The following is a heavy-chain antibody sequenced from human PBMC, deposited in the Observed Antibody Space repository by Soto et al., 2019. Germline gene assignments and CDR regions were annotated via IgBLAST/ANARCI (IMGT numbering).Heavy chain of an antibody. V-gene: IGHV5-51*01. J-gene: IGHJ3*02. CDR1: GYSFTSYW. CDR3: ARLADSSGYYYSGAFDI. D-gene: IGHD3-22*01. CDR2: IYPGDSDT. Sequence: PGESLKISCKGSGYSFTSYWIGWVRQMPGKGLEWMGIIYPGDSDTRYSPSFQGQVTISAGKSISTAYLQWSSLKASDTAMYYCARLADSSGYYYSGAFDIWGQGTMVTVSS.